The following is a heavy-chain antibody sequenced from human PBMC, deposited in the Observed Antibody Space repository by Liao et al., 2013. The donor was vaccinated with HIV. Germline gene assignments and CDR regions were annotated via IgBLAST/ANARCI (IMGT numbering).Heavy chain of an antibody. CDR1: GYSITDGYF. D-gene: IGHD6-25*01. Sequence: QVRLQESGPRLVKPSETLSLTCAVSGYSITDGYFWGWIRQSPGKGLEWIGTVHETGSTYSNPSFESRVAISVDTAKNIFSLKVMSVTAADTAVYFCARNTGSSGWFDFWGQGTLVTVSS. J-gene: IGHJ5*01. CDR3: ARNTGSSGWFDF. V-gene: IGHV4-38-2*01. CDR2: VHETGST.